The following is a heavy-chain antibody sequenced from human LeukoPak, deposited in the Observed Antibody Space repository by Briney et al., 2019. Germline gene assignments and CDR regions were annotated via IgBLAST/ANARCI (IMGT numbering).Heavy chain of an antibody. CDR1: GFTFSSYG. CDR3: AKSPVSSCRGSFCYPFDY. Sequence: PGGSLRLSCAASGFTFSSYGMSWVRQAPGKGLEWVSAISGSGGSTYYADSVKGRFTISKNTLYLQMNSLRAEDTAVYFCAKSPVSSCRGSFCYPFDYWGQGNLVTVSS. V-gene: IGHV3-23*01. J-gene: IGHJ4*02. D-gene: IGHD2-15*01. CDR2: ISGSGGST.